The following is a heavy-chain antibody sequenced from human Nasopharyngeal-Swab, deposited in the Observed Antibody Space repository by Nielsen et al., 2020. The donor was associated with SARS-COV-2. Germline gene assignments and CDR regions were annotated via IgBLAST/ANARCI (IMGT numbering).Heavy chain of an antibody. Sequence: SLKISCAASGFTFDDYAMHWVRQAPGKGLEWVSGISWNSGSIGYADSVKGRFTISRDNAKNPLYLQMNSLRAEDTALYYCAKLYDSSGYNDYWGQGTLVTVSS. CDR3: AKLYDSSGYNDY. CDR2: ISWNSGSI. V-gene: IGHV3-9*01. D-gene: IGHD3-22*01. J-gene: IGHJ4*02. CDR1: GFTFDDYA.